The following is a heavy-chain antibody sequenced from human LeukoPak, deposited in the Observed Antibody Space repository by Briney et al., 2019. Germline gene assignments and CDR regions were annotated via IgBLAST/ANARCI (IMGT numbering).Heavy chain of an antibody. J-gene: IGHJ6*02. CDR2: INSDGSIT. CDR3: ARGRYYGMDV. V-gene: IGHV3-74*03. Sequence: GGSLRLSCAASGFTFSTFWMHWVRQAPGKGLVWVSGINSDGSITTYADSVKGRFPISRDNAENTLYLQMNSLRAEDTAVYYCARGRYYGMDVWAKGPRSPSP. CDR1: GFTFSTFW.